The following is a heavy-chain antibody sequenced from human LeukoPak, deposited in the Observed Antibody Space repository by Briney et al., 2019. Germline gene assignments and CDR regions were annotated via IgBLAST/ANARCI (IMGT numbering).Heavy chain of an antibody. CDR2: INLNSGGT. J-gene: IGHJ3*02. Sequence: ASVKVSCKASGYTFTGYFMHWVRQAPGQGFDWMGWINLNSGGTAYAQKFQGRVTMTRDTSISTAYMELSRLRSDDTAVYYCARAALTYYYDSSGYYYEENAFDIWGQGTMVTVSS. D-gene: IGHD3-22*01. V-gene: IGHV1-2*02. CDR1: GYTFTGYF. CDR3: ARAALTYYYDSSGYYYEENAFDI.